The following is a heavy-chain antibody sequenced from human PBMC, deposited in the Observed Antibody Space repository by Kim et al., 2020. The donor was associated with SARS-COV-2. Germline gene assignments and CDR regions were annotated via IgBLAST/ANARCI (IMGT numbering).Heavy chain of an antibody. J-gene: IGHJ4*02. Sequence: NDAQKFQGRVTITADESTSTAHMELSSLRSEDTAVYYCARGESVDTGFDYWGQGTLVTVSS. V-gene: IGHV1-69*01. D-gene: IGHD5-18*01. CDR3: ARGESVDTGFDY.